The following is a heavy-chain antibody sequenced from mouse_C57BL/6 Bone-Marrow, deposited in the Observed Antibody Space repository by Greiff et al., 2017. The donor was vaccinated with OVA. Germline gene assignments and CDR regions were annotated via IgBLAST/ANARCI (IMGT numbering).Heavy chain of an antibody. D-gene: IGHD2-5*01. CDR1: GYTFTSYW. CDR2: IDPSDSYT. CDR3: ARSLTIVTSYYAMDY. Sequence: QVQLQQPGAELVKPGASVKLSCKASGYTFTSYWMQWVKQRPGQGLEWIGEIDPSDSYTNYNQKFEGKATLTVDTSSSTAYMQLSSLTSEDSAVYYCARSLTIVTSYYAMDYGGQGTSVTVSS. V-gene: IGHV1-50*01. J-gene: IGHJ4*01.